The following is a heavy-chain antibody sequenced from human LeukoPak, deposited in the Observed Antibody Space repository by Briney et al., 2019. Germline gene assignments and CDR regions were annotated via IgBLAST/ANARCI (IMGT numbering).Heavy chain of an antibody. D-gene: IGHD3-3*01. Sequence: SETLSLTCAVYGGSFSGYYWSWIRQPPGKGLEWIGEINHSGSTNYNPSLKSRVTISVDTSKNQFSLKLSSVTAADTAVYYCARGRVLRFLEWSPRSYFDYWGQETLVTVSS. V-gene: IGHV4-34*01. CDR3: ARGRVLRFLEWSPRSYFDY. J-gene: IGHJ4*02. CDR2: INHSGST. CDR1: GGSFSGYY.